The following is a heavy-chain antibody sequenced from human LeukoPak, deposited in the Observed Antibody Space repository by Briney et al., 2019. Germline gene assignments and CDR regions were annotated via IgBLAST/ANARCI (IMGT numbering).Heavy chain of an antibody. CDR1: GFTSSSYW. Sequence: SGGSLRLSCAASGFTSSSYWMSWVRQAPGKGLEWVSAISGSDGSTYYADSVKGRFTISRDNSNNALYLLMNSLRAEDTAVYYCAKRKGQLGPYFDYWGQGTLVTVSS. V-gene: IGHV3-23*01. CDR2: ISGSDGST. J-gene: IGHJ4*02. D-gene: IGHD6-6*01. CDR3: AKRKGQLGPYFDY.